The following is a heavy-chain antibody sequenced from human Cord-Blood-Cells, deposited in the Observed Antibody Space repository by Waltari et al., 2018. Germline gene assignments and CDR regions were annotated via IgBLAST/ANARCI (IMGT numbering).Heavy chain of an antibody. Sequence: QVQLQESGPGLVKPSETLSLTCAVSGYSISSGYYWGWIRQPPGKGPEWIGSIYHSGSTSSNPSRKSRVTISVDTSKNQFSLKLSSVTTADTAVYYCASPRGPGDRFDYWGQGTLVTVSS. CDR1: GYSISSGYY. D-gene: IGHD7-27*01. CDR3: ASPRGPGDRFDY. V-gene: IGHV4-38-2*01. J-gene: IGHJ4*02. CDR2: IYHSGST.